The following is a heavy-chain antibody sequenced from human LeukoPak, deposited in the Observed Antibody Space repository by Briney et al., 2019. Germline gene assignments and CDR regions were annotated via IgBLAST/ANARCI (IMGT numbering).Heavy chain of an antibody. D-gene: IGHD1-26*01. CDR2: IYTSGST. J-gene: IGHJ6*03. V-gene: IGHV4-61*02. Sequence: SQTLSLTCTVSGGSISSGSYYWSWIRQPAGKGLEWIGRIYTSGSTNYNPSLKSRVTIPVDTSKNQFSLKLSSVTAADTAVYYCAREYELPHYYYYMDVWGKGTTVTVSS. CDR3: AREYELPHYYYYMDV. CDR1: GGSISSGSYY.